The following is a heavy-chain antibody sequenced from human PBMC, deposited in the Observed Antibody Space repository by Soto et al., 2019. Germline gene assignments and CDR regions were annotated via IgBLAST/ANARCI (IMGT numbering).Heavy chain of an antibody. CDR1: GYTFTNLA. CDR3: LTRAIFGAAL. J-gene: IGHJ4*02. V-gene: IGHV1-3*01. CDR2: INAANGHT. D-gene: IGHD3-10*02. Sequence: QGHLVQSGAGVQRPGASVKVSCKASGYTFTNLAIHWVRQAPGQGLEWIGWINAANGHTKYSQSFPHRVTITTDTSASTAYTDLRSLRSEDTAVYYCLTRAIFGAALWGQGALVTVSS.